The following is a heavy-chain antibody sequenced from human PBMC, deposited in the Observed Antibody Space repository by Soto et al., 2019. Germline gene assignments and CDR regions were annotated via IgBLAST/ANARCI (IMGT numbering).Heavy chain of an antibody. D-gene: IGHD2-15*01. CDR3: ARNDIVVTRGMDF. V-gene: IGHV3-33*01. J-gene: IGHJ6*02. CDR1: GFTFSSYG. Sequence: QVQLVEPGGGVVQPGRSLRLSCAASGFTFSSYGMHWVRQAPGKGLEWVAVIWYDGSNKYYADSVKGRFTISRDNSKNTLYLQMNSLRAEDTAVYYCARNDIVVTRGMDFWGHGTTVTVSS. CDR2: IWYDGSNK.